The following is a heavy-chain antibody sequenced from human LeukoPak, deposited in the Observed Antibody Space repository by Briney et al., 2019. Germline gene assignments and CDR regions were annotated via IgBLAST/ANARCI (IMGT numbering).Heavy chain of an antibody. CDR1: GFPFSQYY. V-gene: IGHV3-7*01. CDR3: TFLVREPQH. J-gene: IGHJ1*01. D-gene: IGHD3-10*01. Sequence: GGSLRLSCAVSGFPFSQYYMGWVRQAPGKGLESVATIASDGSYTAYVDSVKGRFTISRDNAKNSLYLQMSSLTAEDTAIYFCTFLVREPQHWGRGTLVTVSS. CDR2: IASDGSYT.